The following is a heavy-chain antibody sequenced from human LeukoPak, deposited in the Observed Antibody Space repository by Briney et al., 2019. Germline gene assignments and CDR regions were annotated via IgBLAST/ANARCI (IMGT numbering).Heavy chain of an antibody. CDR2: IWYDGNNK. CDR3: ARVQWLDNYYFDY. Sequence: GGSLRLSCAASGFTYSSYGMHWVRPAPGKGLAWVAVIWYDGNNKYYADSVKGRFTISRDNSKNTLYLQMNGLRAEDAAVYYCARVQWLDNYYFDYWGQGTLVTVSS. V-gene: IGHV3-33*01. CDR1: GFTYSSYG. D-gene: IGHD6-19*01. J-gene: IGHJ4*02.